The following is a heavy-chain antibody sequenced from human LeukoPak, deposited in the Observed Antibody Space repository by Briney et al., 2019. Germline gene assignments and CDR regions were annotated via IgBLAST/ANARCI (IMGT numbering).Heavy chain of an antibody. CDR3: ARDCSSSSRLDY. CDR2: IDPNSGGI. D-gene: IGHD2-2*01. CDR1: EYTFTAYY. V-gene: IGHV1-2*06. Sequence: ASVKVSCKASEYTFTAYYVHWVRQAPGQGLEWMGRIDPNSGGINYAQKFQDRVTMTRDTSISTVYMELSNLRSDDTAIYYCARDCSSSSRLDYWGQGTLVTVSS. J-gene: IGHJ4*02.